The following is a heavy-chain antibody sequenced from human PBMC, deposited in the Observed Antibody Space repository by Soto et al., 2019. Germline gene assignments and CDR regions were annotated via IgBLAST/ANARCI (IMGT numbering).Heavy chain of an antibody. Sequence: ASVKVSCKASGYTFTCYGISWVRQAPGQGLEWMGWISAYNGNTNYAQKLQGRVTMTTDTSTSTAYMELRSLRSDDTAVYYCAREWATVTILDYWGQGTLVTVSS. V-gene: IGHV1-18*04. CDR3: AREWATVTILDY. D-gene: IGHD4-17*01. J-gene: IGHJ4*02. CDR1: GYTFTCYG. CDR2: ISAYNGNT.